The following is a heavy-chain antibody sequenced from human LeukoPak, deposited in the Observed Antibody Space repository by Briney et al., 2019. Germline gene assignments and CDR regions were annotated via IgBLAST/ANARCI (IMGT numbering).Heavy chain of an antibody. J-gene: IGHJ4*02. CDR3: AKFGRLSFALDY. Sequence: GGSLRLSCAASGFTFSSYAMSWVRQAPGKGLEWVSAISGSGGSTYYADSVKGRFTISRDNSKNTLYLQMNSLRAEDTALYYCAKFGRLSFALDYWGQGTLVTVSS. CDR1: GFTFSSYA. V-gene: IGHV3-23*01. D-gene: IGHD3-3*01. CDR2: ISGSGGST.